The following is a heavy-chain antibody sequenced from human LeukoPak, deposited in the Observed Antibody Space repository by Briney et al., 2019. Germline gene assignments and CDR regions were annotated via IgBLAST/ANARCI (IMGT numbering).Heavy chain of an antibody. CDR2: ISSSSSYI. CDR3: ARGAHLSYSSGWYDY. D-gene: IGHD6-19*01. J-gene: IGHJ4*02. V-gene: IGHV3-21*01. CDR1: GFTFSSYA. Sequence: GGPLRLSCAASGFTFSSYAMSWVRQAPGKGLEWVSSISSSSSYIYYADSVKGRFTISRDNAKNSLYLQMNSLRAEDTAVYYCARGAHLSYSSGWYDYWGQGTLVTVSS.